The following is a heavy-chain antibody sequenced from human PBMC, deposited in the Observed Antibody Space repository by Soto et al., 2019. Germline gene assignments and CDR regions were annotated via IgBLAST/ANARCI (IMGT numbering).Heavy chain of an antibody. CDR3: ARASPVICGGDPCYRLDSSFDS. CDR2: IIPLFGTP. Sequence: QVQLVQSGAEVRKPGSSLRVSCKSSGATFSTTGISWVRQAPGQGLEWMGGIIPLFGTPKYARKFQGRVSITAGESTNTVYMELNSLRPDDAAVYYCARASPVICGGDPCYRLDSSFDSWGQGSLVIVSS. J-gene: IGHJ5*01. D-gene: IGHD2-21*02. V-gene: IGHV1-69*01. CDR1: GATFSTTG.